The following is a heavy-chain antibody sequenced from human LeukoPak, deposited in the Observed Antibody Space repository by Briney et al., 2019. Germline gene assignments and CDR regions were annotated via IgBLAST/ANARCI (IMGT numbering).Heavy chain of an antibody. D-gene: IGHD3-3*01. Sequence: SVKVSCKASGGTFSSYAISWVRQAPGQGLEWMGGIIPIFGTANYAQKFQGRVTITTDESTSTAYMELSSLRSEDTAVYYCARGPSYDFWSGYYWGWFDPWGQGTLVTVSS. CDR2: IIPIFGTA. V-gene: IGHV1-69*05. CDR1: GGTFSSYA. J-gene: IGHJ5*02. CDR3: ARGPSYDFWSGYYWGWFDP.